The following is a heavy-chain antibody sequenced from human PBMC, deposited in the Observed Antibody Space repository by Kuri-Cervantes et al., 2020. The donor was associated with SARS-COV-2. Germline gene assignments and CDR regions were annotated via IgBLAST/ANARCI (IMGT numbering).Heavy chain of an antibody. J-gene: IGHJ2*01. Sequence: SVKVSCKASGGTFSSYAISWVRQAPGQGLEWMGGIIPIFGTANYAQKFQGRVTITTVESTSTAYMELSSLRSEDTAVYYCARALNDFWSGYYSSWYFDLWGRGTLVTVSS. CDR3: ARALNDFWSGYYSSWYFDL. CDR2: IIPIFGTA. D-gene: IGHD3-3*01. CDR1: GGTFSSYA. V-gene: IGHV1-69*05.